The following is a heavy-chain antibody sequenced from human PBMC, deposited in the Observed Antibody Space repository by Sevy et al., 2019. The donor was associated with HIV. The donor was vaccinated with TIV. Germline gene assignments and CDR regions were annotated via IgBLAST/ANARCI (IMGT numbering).Heavy chain of an antibody. Sequence: ASVKVSCKASGYTFTSYGISWVRQAPGQGLEWMGWIRAYNGNTNYAQKLQGRVTMTTDTSTSTAYMELRSLRSDDTALYFCARDLGGYYDSSGYYPIDYWGQGTLVTVSS. CDR2: IRAYNGNT. V-gene: IGHV1-18*01. D-gene: IGHD3-22*01. CDR1: GYTFTSYG. J-gene: IGHJ4*02. CDR3: ARDLGGYYDSSGYYPIDY.